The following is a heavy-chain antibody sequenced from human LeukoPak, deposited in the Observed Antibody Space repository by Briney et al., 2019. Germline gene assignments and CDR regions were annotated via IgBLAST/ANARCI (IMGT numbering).Heavy chain of an antibody. CDR2: IYYSGST. J-gene: IGHJ6*03. V-gene: IGHV4-59*01. CDR1: GGSISSYY. D-gene: IGHD5-18*01. CDR3: ASPAMAFIDQGRYNYYYYMGV. Sequence: SETLSLTCTVSGGSISSYYWSWIRQPPGKGLEWIGYIYYSGSTNYNPSLKSRVTISVDTSKNQFSLKLSSVTAADTAVYYCASPAMAFIDQGRYNYYYYMGVWGKGTTVTVSS.